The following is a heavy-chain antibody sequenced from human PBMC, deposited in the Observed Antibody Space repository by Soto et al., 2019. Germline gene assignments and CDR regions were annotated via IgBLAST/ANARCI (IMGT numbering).Heavy chain of an antibody. Sequence: PGGSLRLSCAASGFTFSSYSMNWVRQAPGKGLEWVSSISSSSYIYYADSVKGRFTISRDNAKNSLYLQMNSLRAEDTAVYYCARDSEHYYDSSGYLDVWGQGTTVTVSS. D-gene: IGHD3-22*01. CDR2: ISSSSYI. CDR1: GFTFSSYS. V-gene: IGHV3-21*01. CDR3: ARDSEHYYDSSGYLDV. J-gene: IGHJ6*02.